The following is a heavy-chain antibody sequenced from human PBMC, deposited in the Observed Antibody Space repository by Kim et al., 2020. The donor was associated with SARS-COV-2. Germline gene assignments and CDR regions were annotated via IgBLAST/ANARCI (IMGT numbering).Heavy chain of an antibody. D-gene: IGHD3-3*01. Sequence: SNKYYADSVKGRFTISRDNSKNTLYLQMNSLRAEDTAVYYCAKGWSPADYWGQGTLVTVSS. J-gene: IGHJ4*02. CDR2: SNK. CDR3: AKGWSPADY. V-gene: IGHV3-30*02.